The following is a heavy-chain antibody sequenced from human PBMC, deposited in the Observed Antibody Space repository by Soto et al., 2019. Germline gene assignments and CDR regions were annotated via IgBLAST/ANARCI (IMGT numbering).Heavy chain of an antibody. V-gene: IGHV1-18*01. CDR3: ARDENIVVVGARWFDP. CDR1: GYTFSNYG. CDR2: ISLYSDGT. D-gene: IGHD2-2*01. Sequence: ASVKVSCKTSGYTFSNYGITWVRQAPGQPLEWLGWISLYSDGTNYAQKFQGRVSMTTDTSTTTAYMELRSLRSEDTAVYYCARDENIVVVGARWFDPWGQGTLVTVSS. J-gene: IGHJ5*02.